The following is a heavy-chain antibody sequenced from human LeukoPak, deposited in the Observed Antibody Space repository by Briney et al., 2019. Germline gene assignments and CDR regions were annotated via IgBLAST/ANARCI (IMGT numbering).Heavy chain of an antibody. V-gene: IGHV4-59*01. Sequence: PSETLSLTCTVSGGSISSYYWGWIRQPPGMGLKWIGYIYYSGSTNYNPSLKSRVTISVDTSKKQFSLKLSSVTAADTAVYYCARHYYDSTHDAFDIWGQGTMVTVSS. CDR1: GGSISSYY. J-gene: IGHJ3*02. D-gene: IGHD3-22*01. CDR3: ARHYYDSTHDAFDI. CDR2: IYYSGST.